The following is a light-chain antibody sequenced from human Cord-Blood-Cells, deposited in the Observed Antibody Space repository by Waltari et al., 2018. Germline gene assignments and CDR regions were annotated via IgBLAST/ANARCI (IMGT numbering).Light chain of an antibody. Sequence: IQMTQSPSSLSASVGDRVTITCQASQDISNYLNWYQQKTGKAPKLLIYDASNLETGGPSRCSGSGSGTDFTFTISSLQPEDIATYYCQQYDNLPYTFGQGTKLEIK. V-gene: IGKV1-33*01. CDR2: DAS. CDR1: QDISNY. J-gene: IGKJ2*01. CDR3: QQYDNLPYT.